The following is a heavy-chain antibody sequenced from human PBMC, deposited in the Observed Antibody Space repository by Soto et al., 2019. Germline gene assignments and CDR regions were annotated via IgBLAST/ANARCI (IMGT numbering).Heavy chain of an antibody. CDR3: ARMPSSGAPLSDYYYYYGMDV. D-gene: IGHD2-2*01. Sequence: WWSLRLSCSASVFTFSSYSMNWFRQAPGKGLEWVSSISSSSSYIYYADSVKGRFTTSRDNAKNSLYLQMNSLRAEDTAVYYCARMPSSGAPLSDYYYYYGMDVWGQGTTVTVSS. CDR1: VFTFSSYS. J-gene: IGHJ6*02. V-gene: IGHV3-21*01. CDR2: ISSSSSYI.